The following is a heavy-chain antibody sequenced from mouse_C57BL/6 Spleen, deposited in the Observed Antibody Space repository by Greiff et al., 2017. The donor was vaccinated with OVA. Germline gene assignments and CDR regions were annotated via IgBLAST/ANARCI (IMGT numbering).Heavy chain of an antibody. D-gene: IGHD1-1*01. V-gene: IGHV5-9*01. CDR3: ARIYDGSSYDAMDY. CDR1: GFTFSSYT. CDR2: INGGGGNT. J-gene: IGHJ4*01. Sequence: EVQLLESGGGLVKPGASLKLSCAASGFTFSSYTMSWVRQTPEKRLEWVATINGGGGNTYYPDSVKGRFTISRDNAKNTLYLQMSSLRSEDTALYYCARIYDGSSYDAMDYWGQGTSVTVSS.